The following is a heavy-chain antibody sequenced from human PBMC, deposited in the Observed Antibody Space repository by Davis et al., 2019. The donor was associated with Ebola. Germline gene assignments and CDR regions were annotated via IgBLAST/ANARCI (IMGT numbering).Heavy chain of an antibody. CDR1: RYTFTRYG. D-gene: IGHD5-12*01. V-gene: IGHV1-18*01. J-gene: IGHJ4*02. CDR3: ARQGLGLRWVDY. Sequence: ASVKVSCKASRYTFTRYGISWVRQAPGQGLEWMGWISAYNGNTNYAQKFQGRVTMTRDTSTSTVYMELSSLRSEDTAVYYCARQGLGLRWVDYWGQGTLVTVSS. CDR2: ISAYNGNT.